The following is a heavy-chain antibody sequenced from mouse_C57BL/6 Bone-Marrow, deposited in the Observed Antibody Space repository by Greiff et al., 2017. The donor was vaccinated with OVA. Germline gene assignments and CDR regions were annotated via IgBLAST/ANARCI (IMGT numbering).Heavy chain of an antibody. J-gene: IGHJ2*01. CDR1: GYTFTSYW. Sequence: QVQLQQPGAELVMPGASVKLSCKASGYTFTSYWMHWVKQRPGQGLEFLLSLDPSYISPHYNQTFKGKSTLTVDKSSSTAYMQLRSLTSEDSAVYYCARGGGTGYWGQGTTLTVSS. CDR2: LDPSYISP. V-gene: IGHV1-69*01. CDR3: ARGGGTGY. D-gene: IGHD3-3*01.